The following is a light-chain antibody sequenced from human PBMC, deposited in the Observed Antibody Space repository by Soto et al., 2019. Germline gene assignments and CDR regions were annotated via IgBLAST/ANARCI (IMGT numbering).Light chain of an antibody. V-gene: IGLV2-8*01. Sequence: QSARAQPPSASGSPGQSVTMSCTGTKSDIGVYDFVSLYQHHPGKAPRLIIYEVVQRPSGVPDRFSGSKSGNTASLTVSGLQAADEADYFCKSYAGSNTYVFGSGTKVTVL. J-gene: IGLJ1*01. CDR1: KSDIGVYDF. CDR2: EVV. CDR3: KSYAGSNTYV.